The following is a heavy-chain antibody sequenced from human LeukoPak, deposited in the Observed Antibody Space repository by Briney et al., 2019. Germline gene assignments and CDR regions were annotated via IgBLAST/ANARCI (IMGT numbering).Heavy chain of an antibody. D-gene: IGHD3-10*01. Sequence: SETLSLTCTVSGDSFSSSSFFWGWIRQPPGKGLEWIASSGSTYYNPSLKSRVTISVDTPNNQFSLKLSSVTATDTAVYYCARHLNGYYGAVSYWQDAFDIWGQGTVVTVSS. V-gene: IGHV4-39*01. J-gene: IGHJ3*02. CDR3: ARHLNGYYGAVSYWQDAFDI. CDR2: SGST. CDR1: GDSFSSSSFF.